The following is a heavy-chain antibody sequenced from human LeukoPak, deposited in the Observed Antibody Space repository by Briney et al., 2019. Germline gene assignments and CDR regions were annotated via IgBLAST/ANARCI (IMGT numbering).Heavy chain of an antibody. CDR3: ASGGYKLDY. CDR1: GYTFTGNY. Sequence: ASVKVSCKASGYTFTGNYMHWVRQAPGQGLEWMGWINPNSGATNYAQKFQGRVTMTRDTSVSTAYLELSTLRSDDTAVYYCASGGYKLDYWGQGTLVTVSS. D-gene: IGHD5-18*01. J-gene: IGHJ4*02. CDR2: INPNSGAT. V-gene: IGHV1-2*02.